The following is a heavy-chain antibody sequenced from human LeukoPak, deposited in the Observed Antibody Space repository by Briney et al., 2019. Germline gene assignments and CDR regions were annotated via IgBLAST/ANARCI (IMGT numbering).Heavy chain of an antibody. CDR2: ISAYNGKT. J-gene: IGHJ5*02. V-gene: IGHV1-18*01. D-gene: IGHD2-2*02. CDR3: ARFLGWDCSSTSCYTGRDNWFDP. Sequence: ASVKVSCKASGYTFTSYGISWVRQAPGQGLEWMGWISAYNGKTNYAQKLQGRVTMTTDTSTSTAYMELRSLRSDDTAVYYCARFLGWDCSSTSCYTGRDNWFDPWGQGTLVTVSS. CDR1: GYTFTSYG.